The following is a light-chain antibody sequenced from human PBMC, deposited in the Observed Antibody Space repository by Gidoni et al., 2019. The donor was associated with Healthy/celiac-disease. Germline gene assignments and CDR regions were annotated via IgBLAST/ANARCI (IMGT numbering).Light chain of an antibody. CDR1: QSVSSSY. CDR2: GAS. CDR3: QLFGSSPLFT. V-gene: IGKV3-20*01. Sequence: EIVLSQSPGTLSLSPGERATLSCRASQSVSSSYLAWYQQKPGQAPRLLIYGASSRATGIPDRFSGSGSGTDFTLTISRLEPEDFAVYYCQLFGSSPLFTFXPXTKVXIK. J-gene: IGKJ3*01.